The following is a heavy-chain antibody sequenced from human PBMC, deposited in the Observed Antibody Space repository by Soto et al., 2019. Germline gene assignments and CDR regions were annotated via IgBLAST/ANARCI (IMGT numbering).Heavy chain of an antibody. V-gene: IGHV5-51*01. CDR1: GYSFTSYW. J-gene: IGHJ6*02. D-gene: IGHD3-22*01. Sequence: GESLKISCKGSGYSFTSYWIGWVRQMPGKGLEWMGIIYPGDSDTRYSPSFQGQVTISADKSISTAYLQWSSLKASDTAMYYCARSYYYDSSGYYSGTYYYYGMDVWGQGTTVTVSS. CDR3: ARSYYYDSSGYYSGTYYYYGMDV. CDR2: IYPGDSDT.